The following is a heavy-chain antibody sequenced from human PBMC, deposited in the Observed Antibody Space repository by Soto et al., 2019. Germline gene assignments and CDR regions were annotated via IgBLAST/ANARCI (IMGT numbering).Heavy chain of an antibody. CDR3: VRTGWNPPDY. Sequence: EVQLVESGGGLVQPGGSLRLSCAVSGFTFNRHWMSWVRQTPGKGLEWVASIKEDGSEKSYVDSVKGRFTISRDNAKNSLFLQMTSLRVEDTAVYYCVRTGWNPPDYWGQVTLVTVSS. J-gene: IGHJ4*02. V-gene: IGHV3-7*01. CDR2: IKEDGSEK. D-gene: IGHD1-1*01. CDR1: GFTFNRHW.